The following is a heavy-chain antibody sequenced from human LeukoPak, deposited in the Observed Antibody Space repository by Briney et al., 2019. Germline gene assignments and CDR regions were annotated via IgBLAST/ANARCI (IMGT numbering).Heavy chain of an antibody. CDR1: GFTFSTYR. D-gene: IGHD3-16*01. Sequence: PGGSLRLSCAASGFTFSTYRMHWVRQAPGKGLVWVARISSDGRTTSYADSVKGRFTISRDNAKNTLYLQMSSLGAEDTAVYYCARGERAMLYWGQGTLVTVSS. CDR2: ISSDGRTT. CDR3: ARGERAMLY. V-gene: IGHV3-74*01. J-gene: IGHJ4*02.